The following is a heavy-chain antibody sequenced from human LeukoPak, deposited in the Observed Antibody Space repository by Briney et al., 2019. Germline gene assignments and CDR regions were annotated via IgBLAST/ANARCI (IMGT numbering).Heavy chain of an antibody. CDR1: GGSVSSGNYY. V-gene: IGHV4-30-2*01. J-gene: IGHJ4*02. Sequence: KASETLSLTCTVSGGSVSSGNYYWSWIRQPPGKGLEWIGYIYDSGSKYYNPSLKSRVTISVDKSKNQFSLNLSSVTAADTAVYYCARGVPAAVTNYFDYWGQGTLVTVSS. D-gene: IGHD2-2*01. CDR3: ARGVPAAVTNYFDY. CDR2: IYDSGSK.